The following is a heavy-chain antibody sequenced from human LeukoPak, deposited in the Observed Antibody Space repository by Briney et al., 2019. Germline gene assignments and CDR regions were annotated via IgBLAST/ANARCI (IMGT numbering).Heavy chain of an antibody. D-gene: IGHD3-10*01. CDR1: GFTFSLYY. V-gene: IGHV3-74*01. CDR2: INSDGGIT. J-gene: IGHJ4*02. CDR3: ASHLGDLRTNY. Sequence: HAGGSLRLSCEASGFTFSLYYMYWVRHAPGKGLVWVARINSDGGITNYADSVKGRFTISRDNAKNTLYLQMNSLRAEDTAVYYCASHLGDLRTNYWGQGILVTVST.